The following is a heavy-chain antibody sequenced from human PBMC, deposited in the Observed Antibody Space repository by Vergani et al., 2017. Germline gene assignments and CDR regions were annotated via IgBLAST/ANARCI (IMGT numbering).Heavy chain of an antibody. V-gene: IGHV3-48*04. Sequence: EVQLLESGGGLVQPGGSLRLSCAASGFTFSSYSMNWVRQAPGKGLEWVSYISSSSSTIYYADSVKGRFTSSRDNAKNSLYLQMNSLRAEDTAVYYCARGQTTVTFGPNMDGWGKGTTVTVSS. J-gene: IGHJ6*03. CDR3: ARGQTTVTFGPNMDG. D-gene: IGHD4-11*01. CDR1: GFTFSSYS. CDR2: ISSSSSTI.